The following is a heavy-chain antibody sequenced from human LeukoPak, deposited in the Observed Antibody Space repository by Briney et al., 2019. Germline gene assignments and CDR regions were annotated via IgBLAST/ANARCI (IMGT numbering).Heavy chain of an antibody. D-gene: IGHD5-18*01. J-gene: IGHJ4*02. CDR1: GGSFNAYA. V-gene: IGHV1-69*05. Sequence: SVKVSCKASGGSFNAYAISWVRQAPGQGLEWMGGIIPIFGTSNYAQKLQGSVTISTDESTSTAYMEVSSLRSEDTAIYYCARGLDASMETAYDYWGQGTLVTVSS. CDR3: ARGLDASMETAYDY. CDR2: IIPIFGTS.